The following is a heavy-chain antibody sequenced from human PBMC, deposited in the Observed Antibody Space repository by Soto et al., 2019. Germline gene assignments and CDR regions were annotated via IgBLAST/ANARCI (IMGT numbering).Heavy chain of an antibody. J-gene: IGHJ5*01. CDR1: GGSINTYY. Sequence: QVQLQESGPGLVTPSETLSLTCSVSGGSINTYYWSWIRQPAGKGLEWIGRISATAGTNYRPSLMSRVTMSIEKSKTHCSLELTSVTAADTALYYCARGAGPLWFDSWGPGTLVTVAS. CDR3: ARGAGPLWFDS. CDR2: ISATAGT. V-gene: IGHV4-4*07.